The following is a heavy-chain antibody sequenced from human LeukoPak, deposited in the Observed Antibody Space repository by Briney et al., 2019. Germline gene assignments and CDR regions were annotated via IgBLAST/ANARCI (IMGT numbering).Heavy chain of an antibody. V-gene: IGHV3-23*01. CDR1: GYTFSSYA. CDR2: ISGSGGST. CDR3: AKDPSSYGPGPYFDY. D-gene: IGHD5-18*01. Sequence: GGSLRLSCAASGYTFSSYAMNWVRQAPGKGLEWVSAISGSGGSTYYADSVKGRFTISRDNSKNTLYLQMNSLRAEDTAVYYCAKDPSSYGPGPYFDYWGQGTLVTVSS. J-gene: IGHJ4*02.